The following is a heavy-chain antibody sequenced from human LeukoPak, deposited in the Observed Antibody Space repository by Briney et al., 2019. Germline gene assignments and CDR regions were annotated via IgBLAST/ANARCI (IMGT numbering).Heavy chain of an antibody. V-gene: IGHV3-23*01. CDR1: GFTFSSYA. CDR3: AREATDDYLSSGYYYGMDV. D-gene: IGHD4-17*01. J-gene: IGHJ6*02. CDR2: ISGSGGST. Sequence: GGSLRLSCAASGFTFSSYAMSWVRQAPGNGLEWVSAISGSGGSTYYADSVKGRFTISRDNSKNTLYLQMNSLRAEDTAVYYCAREATDDYLSSGYYYGMDVWGQGTTVTVSS.